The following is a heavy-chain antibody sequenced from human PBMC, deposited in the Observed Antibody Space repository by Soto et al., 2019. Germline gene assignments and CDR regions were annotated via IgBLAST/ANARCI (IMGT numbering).Heavy chain of an antibody. J-gene: IGHJ3*02. CDR3: ARDFIVGATMSYDAFDI. Sequence: GGSLRLSCAASGFTFSSYGMHWVRQAPGKGLEWVAVIWYDGSNKYYADSVKGRFTISRDNSKNTLYLQMNSLRAEDTAVYYCARDFIVGATMSYDAFDIWGQGTMVTVSS. V-gene: IGHV3-33*01. CDR2: IWYDGSNK. CDR1: GFTFSSYG. D-gene: IGHD1-26*01.